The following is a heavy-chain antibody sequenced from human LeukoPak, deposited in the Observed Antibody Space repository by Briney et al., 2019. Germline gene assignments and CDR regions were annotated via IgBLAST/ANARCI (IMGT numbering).Heavy chain of an antibody. CDR1: GGSFSGDY. CDR3: ASSRHSGSYYE. Sequence: PSETLSLTCAVYGGSFSGDYWSWVRQAPGKGLEWVSVIYSGGSTYYADSVKGRFTISSDNSKNTLYLQMNSLRAEDTAVYYCASSRHSGSYYEWGQGTLVTVSS. J-gene: IGHJ4*02. D-gene: IGHD1-26*01. V-gene: IGHV3-53*05. CDR2: IYSGGST.